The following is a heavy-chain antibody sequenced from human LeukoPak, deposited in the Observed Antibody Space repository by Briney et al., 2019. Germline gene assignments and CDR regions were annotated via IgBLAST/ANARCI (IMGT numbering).Heavy chain of an antibody. CDR1: GFTFSNYT. J-gene: IGHJ4*02. D-gene: IGHD5-24*01. Sequence: GGSLRLSCAASGFTFSNYTMHWVRQAPGKGLEWVAVISYDGSNKYYADSVKGRFTISRDNSKNTLYLQMNSLRAEDTAVYYCARPGEGDGYNTYFDYWGQGRLVTVSS. V-gene: IGHV3-30*04. CDR3: ARPGEGDGYNTYFDY. CDR2: ISYDGSNK.